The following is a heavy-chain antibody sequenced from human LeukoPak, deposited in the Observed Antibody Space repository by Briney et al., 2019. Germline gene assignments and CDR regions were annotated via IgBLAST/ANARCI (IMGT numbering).Heavy chain of an antibody. CDR1: GFTFSSYS. J-gene: IGHJ4*02. Sequence: GGSLRLSCAASGFTFSSYSMSWVRQAPGKGLEWVSYISSSSSTIYYADSVKGRFTISRDNAKNSLYLQMNSLRAEDTAVYYCARAVGATTSYTFDYWGQGTLVTVSS. V-gene: IGHV3-48*01. CDR3: ARAVGATTSYTFDY. D-gene: IGHD1-26*01. CDR2: ISSSSSTI.